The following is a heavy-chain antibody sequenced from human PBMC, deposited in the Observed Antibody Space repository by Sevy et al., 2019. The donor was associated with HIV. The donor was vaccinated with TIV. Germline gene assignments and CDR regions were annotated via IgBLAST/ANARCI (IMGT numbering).Heavy chain of an antibody. CDR1: VDSLGTYS. CDR3: ARMGYPNEGSIDF. D-gene: IGHD2-2*01. J-gene: IGHJ4*02. Sequence: SETLSLTCSVSVDSLGTYSWNWIRQAPGKGLEWIGHIYYSGYTKFNPSLTSRLTMSVDTSSRQFSLKLTSVTAADTAVYYSARMGYPNEGSIDFWSPGIMVTVSS. V-gene: IGHV4-59*12. CDR2: IYYSGYT.